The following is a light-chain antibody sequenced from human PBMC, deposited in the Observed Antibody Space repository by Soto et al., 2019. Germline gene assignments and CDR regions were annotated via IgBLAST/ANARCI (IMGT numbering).Light chain of an antibody. Sequence: DIVMTQSRLSLPVTPGEPASISCRSSQSPLHSNGHNYLDWYLKKPGQSPQLLMYLGSNRPSGVPDRFSGSASGTDFTLKISRVEAEDVGVYYCKQALQTPLTFGPGTKLEI. J-gene: IGKJ3*01. CDR1: QSPLHSNGHNY. CDR2: LGS. V-gene: IGKV2-28*01. CDR3: KQALQTPLT.